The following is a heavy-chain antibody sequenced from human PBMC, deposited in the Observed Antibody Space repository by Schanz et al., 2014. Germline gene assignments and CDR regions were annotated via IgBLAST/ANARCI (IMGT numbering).Heavy chain of an antibody. Sequence: VQLVESGGGLVKPGGSLRLSCAASGFTFSSYAMSWVRQAPGKGLEWVAVISYDGSNKYYADSVKGRFTISRDNSKNTLYLQMNRLRAEDADVYDCAKDPSHGGYDYYFDYWGQGALVTVSS. CDR2: ISYDGSNK. V-gene: IGHV3-30-3*01. CDR1: GFTFSSYA. CDR3: AKDPSHGGYDYYFDY. J-gene: IGHJ4*02. D-gene: IGHD5-12*01.